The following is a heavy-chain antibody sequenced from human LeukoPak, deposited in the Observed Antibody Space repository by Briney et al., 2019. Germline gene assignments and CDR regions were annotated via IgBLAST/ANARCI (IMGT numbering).Heavy chain of an antibody. CDR3: ARDRRPSIYGGLDS. V-gene: IGHV3-7*01. CDR2: IKQDGSEK. Sequence: GGSLRLSCVASGFSVGNNYMNWVRQAPGKGLEWVANIKQDGSEKYYVDSVKGRFTISRDNAKNSLYLQMNSLTAEDTAVYYCARDRRPSIYGGLDSWGQGTLVTVSS. CDR1: GFSVGNNY. J-gene: IGHJ5*02. D-gene: IGHD4-23*01.